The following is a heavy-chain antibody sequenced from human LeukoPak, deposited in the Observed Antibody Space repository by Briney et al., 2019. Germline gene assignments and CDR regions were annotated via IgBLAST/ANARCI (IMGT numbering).Heavy chain of an antibody. J-gene: IGHJ4*02. V-gene: IGHV3-21*01. D-gene: IGHD4-17*01. CDR3: ARGFGYGEYISAY. CDR1: GFIFSGYN. CDR2: ISSSSDYI. Sequence: GGSLRLSCAASGFIFSGYNMNWVRQAPGKGLEWVSSISSSSDYIYYADSVKGRFTISRDNAKNSLHLQMNSLRAEDTAVYYCARGFGYGEYISAYWGQGTLVTVSS.